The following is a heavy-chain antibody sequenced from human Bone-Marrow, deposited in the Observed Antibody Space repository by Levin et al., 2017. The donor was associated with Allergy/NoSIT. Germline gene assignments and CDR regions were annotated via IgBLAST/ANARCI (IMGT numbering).Heavy chain of an antibody. CDR1: GFSFSSYS. D-gene: IGHD3-10*01. CDR3: ARDRSGSYFWF. CDR2: IHSRSTYI. V-gene: IGHV3-21*01. J-gene: IGHJ4*02. Sequence: GGSLRLSCVASGFSFSSYSMNWVRQAPGKGLEWVSSIHSRSTYIYYADSVKGRFAISRDNAKNSLYLQINSLRAEDTAVYYCARDRSGSYFWFWGQGTLVTVSS.